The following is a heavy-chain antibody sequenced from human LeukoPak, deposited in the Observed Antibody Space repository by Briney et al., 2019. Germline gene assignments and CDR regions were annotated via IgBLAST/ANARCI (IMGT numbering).Heavy chain of an antibody. V-gene: IGHV3-30*02. Sequence: QPGGSLRLSCAASGFTFSSYGMHWVRQAPGKGLEWVAFIRYDGSNKYYADSVKGRFTISRDNSKNTLYLQMNSLRAEDTAVYYCAKDGGPYYYYYYMDVWAKGPRSPSP. CDR2: IRYDGSNK. CDR3: AKDGGPYYYYYYMDV. D-gene: IGHD3-10*01. CDR1: GFTFSSYG. J-gene: IGHJ6*03.